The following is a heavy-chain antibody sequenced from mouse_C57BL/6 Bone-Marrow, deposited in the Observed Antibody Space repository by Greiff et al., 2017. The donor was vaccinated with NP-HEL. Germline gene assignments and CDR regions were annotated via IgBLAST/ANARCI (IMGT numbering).Heavy chain of an antibody. Sequence: VQLQQSGPELVKPGDSVKISCKASGYSFTGYFMNWVMQSHGKSLEWIGRINPYNGDTFYNQKFKGKATLTVDTSSSTAYMELRSLTSEDSAVCYCARLLWPNTGAMDYWGQGTSVTVSS. CDR2: INPYNGDT. D-gene: IGHD1-1*02. CDR3: ARLLWPNTGAMDY. CDR1: GYSFTGYF. J-gene: IGHJ4*01. V-gene: IGHV1-20*01.